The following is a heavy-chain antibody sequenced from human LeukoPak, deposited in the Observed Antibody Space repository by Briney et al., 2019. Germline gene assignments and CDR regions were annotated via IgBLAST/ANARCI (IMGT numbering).Heavy chain of an antibody. V-gene: IGHV1-2*02. D-gene: IGHD6-13*01. J-gene: IGHJ4*01. CDR2: INPNSGGT. Sequence: ASVKVSCKTSGYTFSDYYIHWVRQAPGQGREWVGWINPNSGGTNYARKFRGRVTMTRDTSISTVHMELNRLRSDDTAVYYFARDHHSSSDYWGHGTLATVSS. CDR3: ARDHHSSSDY. CDR1: GYTFSDYY.